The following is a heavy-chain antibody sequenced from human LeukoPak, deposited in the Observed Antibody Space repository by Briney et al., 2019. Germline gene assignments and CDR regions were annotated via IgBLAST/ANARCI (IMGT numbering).Heavy chain of an antibody. CDR1: GYTFTSYG. CDR2: ISAYNGNT. V-gene: IGHV1-18*01. CDR3: ARLFLGVVVTNTAADYYYYYMDV. J-gene: IGHJ6*03. D-gene: IGHD2-21*02. Sequence: ASVKVSCKASGYTFTSYGISWVRQAPGQGLEWMGWISAYNGNTNYAQKLQGRVTMTTDTSTSTAYMELRSLRSDDTAVYYCARLFLGVVVTNTAADYYYYYMDVWGKGTTVTVSS.